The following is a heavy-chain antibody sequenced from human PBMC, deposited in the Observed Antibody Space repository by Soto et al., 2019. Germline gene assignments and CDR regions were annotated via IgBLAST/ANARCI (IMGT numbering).Heavy chain of an antibody. CDR3: ARAMLPNWFDP. Sequence: SETLSLTCTVSGDSISSYYWSLIRQPPGKGLEWIGYIYYSGSTNYNPSLKSRVTISVDTSKNQFSLKLSSVTAADTAVYYCARAMLPNWFDPWGQGTLVTVSS. J-gene: IGHJ5*02. V-gene: IGHV4-59*01. CDR2: IYYSGST. CDR1: GDSISSYY. D-gene: IGHD2-2*01.